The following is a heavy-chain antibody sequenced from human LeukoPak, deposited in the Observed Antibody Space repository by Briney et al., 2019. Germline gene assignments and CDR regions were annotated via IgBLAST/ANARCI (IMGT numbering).Heavy chain of an antibody. V-gene: IGHV4-59*08. CDR1: GGSVSSYY. Sequence: PSETLSLTCSVSGGSVSSYYWSWIRQPPGKGLEWIGYVYYTGSTNYNPSLKSRVTMFEDKSKNQFSLRLSSVTVADTAVYYCARHTRGWSIDYWGQGTLVTVSS. D-gene: IGHD6-19*01. CDR2: VYYTGST. CDR3: ARHTRGWSIDY. J-gene: IGHJ4*02.